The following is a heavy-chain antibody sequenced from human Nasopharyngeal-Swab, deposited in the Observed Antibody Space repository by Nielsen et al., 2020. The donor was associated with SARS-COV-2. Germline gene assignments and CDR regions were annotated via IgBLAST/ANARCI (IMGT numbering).Heavy chain of an antibody. CDR1: GGSIGSDFSY. CDR2: IYYSGST. D-gene: IGHD5-24*01. CDR3: ATGRDAYKSGH. J-gene: IGHJ4*02. V-gene: IGHV4-31*02. Sequence: SDTLSLTCTVSGGSIGSDFSYWTWLRQHPGKGLELIGHIYYSGSTYYNPPLKSRVSISVETSKTQFSLKLSSVTAGDTAVYYCATGRDAYKSGHWGQGTLVTVSS.